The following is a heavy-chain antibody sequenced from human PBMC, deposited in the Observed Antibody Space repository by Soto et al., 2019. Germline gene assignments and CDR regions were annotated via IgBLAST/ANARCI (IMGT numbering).Heavy chain of an antibody. V-gene: IGHV4-34*01. J-gene: IGHJ4*02. CDR3: ARAPKVSGSSQTRPDF. Sequence: PSETLSLTCSIYSGSFGGYYWSWIRQPPGKGLEWIGEISQSGNTNYSQSLKSRVSISIDTSKKQFSLNMASVSAADTAVSYCARAPKVSGSSQTRPDFWGQGTLVTFSS. CDR2: ISQSGNT. D-gene: IGHD6-6*01. CDR1: SGSFGGYY.